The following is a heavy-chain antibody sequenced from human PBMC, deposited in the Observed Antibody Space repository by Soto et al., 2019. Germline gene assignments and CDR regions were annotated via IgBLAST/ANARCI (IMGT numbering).Heavy chain of an antibody. CDR3: ARAGRGYCSGGSCYSGLHGMDV. V-gene: IGHV4-4*02. CDR2: IYHSGST. D-gene: IGHD2-15*01. Sequence: QVQLQESGPGLVKPSGTLSLTCAVSGGSISSSNWWSWVRQPPGKGLEWIGEIYHSGSTNYNPTLNIRVTISVDKSKNQFSLKLSSVTAADTAVYYCARAGRGYCSGGSCYSGLHGMDVWGQGTTVTVSS. J-gene: IGHJ6*02. CDR1: GGSISSSNW.